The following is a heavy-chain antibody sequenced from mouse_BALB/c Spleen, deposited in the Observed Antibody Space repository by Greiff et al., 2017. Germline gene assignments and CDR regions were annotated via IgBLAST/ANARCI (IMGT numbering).Heavy chain of an antibody. Sequence: EVNVVESGGGLVKPGGSLKLSCAASGFTFSDYYMYWVRQTPEKRLEWVATISDGGSYTYYPDSVKGRFTISRDNAKNNLYLQMSSLKSEDTAMYYCARDGASFAYWGQGTLVTVSA. CDR3: ARDGASFAY. CDR2: ISDGGSYT. V-gene: IGHV5-4*02. J-gene: IGHJ3*01. CDR1: GFTFSDYY.